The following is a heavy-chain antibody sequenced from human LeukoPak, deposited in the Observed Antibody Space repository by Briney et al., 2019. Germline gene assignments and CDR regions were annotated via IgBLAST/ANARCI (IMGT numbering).Heavy chain of an antibody. CDR1: GVSISSYY. D-gene: IGHD1-26*01. CDR3: VRSGGSYSPVDY. J-gene: IGHJ4*02. Sequence: SETLSLTCSVSGVSISSYYWSWIRQPPGKGLEWIGYIYYSGTSKYNPSLKSRVTISVDTSKNQFSLKLTSVTAADTAVYYCVRSGGSYSPVDYWGQGTLVTASS. V-gene: IGHV4-59*01. CDR2: IYYSGTS.